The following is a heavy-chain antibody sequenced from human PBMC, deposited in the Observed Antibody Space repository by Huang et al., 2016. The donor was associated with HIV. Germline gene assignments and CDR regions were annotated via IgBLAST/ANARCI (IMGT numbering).Heavy chain of an antibody. CDR1: GASINNVDSY. D-gene: IGHD3-10*01. CDR2: IYYPGTY. V-gene: IGHV4-30-4*01. CDR3: ARGTIITRNFDF. J-gene: IGHJ5*01. Sequence: QVQLLESGPGLVKPSQTLSLTCTVSGASINNVDSYWTWIPQPPGKGLEWIGYIYYPGTYYFNPALKSRVSMSLDASKDQFSLKLTSVTAADGAVYYCARGTIITRNFDFWGQGILVAVSS.